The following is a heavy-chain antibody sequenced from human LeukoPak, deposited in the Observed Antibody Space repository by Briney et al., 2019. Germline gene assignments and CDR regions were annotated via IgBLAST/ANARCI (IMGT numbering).Heavy chain of an antibody. CDR3: ARPVEMATMMAFDI. V-gene: IGHV3-23*01. D-gene: IGHD5-24*01. CDR2: MNHVGTII. CDR1: GFPFSTPFNINA. Sequence: GGSLRLSCAAFGFPFSTPFNINAMTWVRQAPGKGLEWVATMNHVGTIIHYADSVKGRFTISRDNSKNTLYLQVNSLRAEDTAVYYCARPVEMATMMAFDIWGQGTMVTVSS. J-gene: IGHJ3*02.